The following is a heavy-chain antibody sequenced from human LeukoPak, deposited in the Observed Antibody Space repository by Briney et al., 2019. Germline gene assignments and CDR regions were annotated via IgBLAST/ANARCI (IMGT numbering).Heavy chain of an antibody. CDR2: INPNSGGT. V-gene: IGHV1-2*02. Sequence: ASVKVSCKASGDTFTGYYMHWVRQAPGQGLEWMGWINPNSGGTNYAQKFQCRVTMTRDTSISTAYMELRRLRSDDTAVYYCARGSRSSSSPLNYRGQGTLVTVSS. CDR3: ARGSRSSSSPLNY. CDR1: GDTFTGYY. D-gene: IGHD6-6*01. J-gene: IGHJ4*02.